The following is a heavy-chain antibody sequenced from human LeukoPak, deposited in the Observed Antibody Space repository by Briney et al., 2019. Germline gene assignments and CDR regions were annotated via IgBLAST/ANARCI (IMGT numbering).Heavy chain of an antibody. D-gene: IGHD3-22*01. Sequence: GGSLRLSCAASGFTFSSHWMTWIRQAPGKGLEWVANIKQDGSEKYYVDSVKGRFTISRDNAKNSLYLQMNSLRAEDTAVYCCARWGNSQYYYDSSGNPHPRPMDVWGKGTTVTVSS. J-gene: IGHJ6*03. CDR2: IKQDGSEK. CDR1: GFTFSSHW. CDR3: ARWGNSQYYYDSSGNPHPRPMDV. V-gene: IGHV3-7*01.